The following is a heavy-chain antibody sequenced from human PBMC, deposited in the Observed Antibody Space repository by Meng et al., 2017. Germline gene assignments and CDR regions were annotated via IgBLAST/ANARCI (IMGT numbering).Heavy chain of an antibody. CDR2: INAGNGDT. CDR3: ATTLNYDFWSGFYY. D-gene: IGHD3-3*01. CDR1: GYTINNDA. J-gene: IGHJ4*02. Sequence: QGQLVQSGAEVKEPLGASVKISCKASGYTINNDAMHWVRQAPGQRLEWMGWINAGNGDTKFSQKFQGRVSISRDTSASTAYMELRSLRFEDTAVYYCATTLNYDFWSGFYYWGQGTLVTVSS. V-gene: IGHV1-3*01.